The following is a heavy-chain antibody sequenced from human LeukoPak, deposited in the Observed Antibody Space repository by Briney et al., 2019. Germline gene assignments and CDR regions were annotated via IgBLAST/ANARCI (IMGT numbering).Heavy chain of an antibody. CDR3: ARALMYHYYYGMDV. Sequence: PGGSLRLSCAASGFTFSDYYMSWIRQAPGKGLEWVSYISSSGSTIYYADSVKGRFTISRDNAKNSLYLQMNSLRAEDTAVYYCARALMYHYYYGMDVWGQGTTVTVSS. V-gene: IGHV3-11*04. D-gene: IGHD2-8*01. CDR2: ISSSGSTI. CDR1: GFTFSDYY. J-gene: IGHJ6*02.